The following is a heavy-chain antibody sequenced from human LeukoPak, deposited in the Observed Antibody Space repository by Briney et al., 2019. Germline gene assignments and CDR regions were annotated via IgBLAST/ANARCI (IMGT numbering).Heavy chain of an antibody. CDR1: GGTFSSYA. CDR2: IIPIFGTA. D-gene: IGHD4-17*01. CDR3: ARGQFYGDPSRLRGKESGWFDP. Sequence: GASVKVSCKASGGTFSSYAISWVRQAPGQGLEWMGGIIPIFGTANYAQKFQGRVTITTDESTSTAYMELSSLRSEDTAVYYCARGQFYGDPSRLRGKESGWFDPWGQGTLVTVSS. J-gene: IGHJ5*02. V-gene: IGHV1-69*05.